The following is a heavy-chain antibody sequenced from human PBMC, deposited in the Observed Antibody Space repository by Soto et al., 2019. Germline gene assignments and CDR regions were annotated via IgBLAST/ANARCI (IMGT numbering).Heavy chain of an antibody. CDR1: GFTFSDYY. Sequence: QVQLVGSGGGLVKPGGSLRLSCAASGFTFSDYYMSWIRQAPGKGLEWVSYISSSSSYTNYADSVKGRFTISRDNAKNSLYLQMNSLRAEDTAVYYCARDSSGWNYYFDYWGQGTLVTVSS. J-gene: IGHJ4*02. D-gene: IGHD6-19*01. V-gene: IGHV3-11*06. CDR3: ARDSSGWNYYFDY. CDR2: ISSSSSYT.